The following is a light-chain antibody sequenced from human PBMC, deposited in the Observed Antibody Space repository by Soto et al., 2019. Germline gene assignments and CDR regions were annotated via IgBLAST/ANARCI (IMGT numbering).Light chain of an antibody. CDR2: VAS. CDR1: QSVSSNN. J-gene: IGKJ3*01. V-gene: IGKV3-20*01. Sequence: EIVLTQSPGTLSLSPGERATLSCRASQSVSSNNLAWYHQRPGQAPRVVIYVASTRATGIPERFSGSGSGTDFTLNISRLEPEDLAVYYCQQYGMSPFTFCPGTKVDIK. CDR3: QQYGMSPFT.